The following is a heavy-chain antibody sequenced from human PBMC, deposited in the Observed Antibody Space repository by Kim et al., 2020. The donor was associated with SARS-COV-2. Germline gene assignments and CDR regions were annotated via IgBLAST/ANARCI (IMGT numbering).Heavy chain of an antibody. V-gene: IGHV3-9*01. D-gene: IGHD2-15*01. CDR1: GFTFGDYA. CDR2: ISWNSGSI. CDR3: AKRLGYCSGGSCPLGY. Sequence: GGSLRLSCAASGFTFGDYAMHWVRQAPGKGLEWVSGISWNSGSIGYADSVKGRFTISRDNAKNSLYLQMNSLRAEDTALYYCAKRLGYCSGGSCPLGYWGQGTLVTVSS. J-gene: IGHJ4*02.